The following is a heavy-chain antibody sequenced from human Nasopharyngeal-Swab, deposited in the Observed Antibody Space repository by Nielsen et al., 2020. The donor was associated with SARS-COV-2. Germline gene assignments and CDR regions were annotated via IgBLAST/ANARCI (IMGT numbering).Heavy chain of an antibody. Sequence: WIRQPPGKGLEWIGEINHSGSTNYNPSLKSRVTISVDTSKNQFSLKLSSVTAADTAVYYCARCGGDCLKTPTLYYFDYWGQGTLVTVSS. CDR2: INHSGST. D-gene: IGHD2-21*02. V-gene: IGHV4-34*01. CDR3: ARCGGDCLKTPTLYYFDY. J-gene: IGHJ4*02.